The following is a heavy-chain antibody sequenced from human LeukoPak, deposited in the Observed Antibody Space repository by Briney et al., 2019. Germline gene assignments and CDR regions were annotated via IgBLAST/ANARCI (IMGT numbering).Heavy chain of an antibody. CDR2: KNPNSGNT. V-gene: IGHV1-8*01. D-gene: IGHD3-10*01. Sequence: GASVKVSCKASGYTFTSYDINWVRQATGQGLEWMGWKNPNSGNTGYAQEFQGRVTMTRNTSISTAYMELSSLRSEDTAVYYCARASFGELLADYWGQGTLVTVSS. CDR3: ARASFGELLADY. J-gene: IGHJ4*02. CDR1: GYTFTSYD.